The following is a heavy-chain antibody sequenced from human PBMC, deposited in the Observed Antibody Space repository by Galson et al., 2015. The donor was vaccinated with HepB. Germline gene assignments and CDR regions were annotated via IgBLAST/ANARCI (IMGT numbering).Heavy chain of an antibody. Sequence: PALVKPTQALTLTCTFSGFSLSTSGVGVGWVRQSPGKALEWLALIYWDDDKRYSPSVKSRLTIAKDTSKNQVALTMTDMDPGDTATFYCAHRAVASRTGSWNEGYFDYWGQGILVTVSS. CDR2: IYWDDDK. CDR3: AHRAVASRTGSWNEGYFDY. CDR1: GFSLSTSGVG. J-gene: IGHJ4*02. D-gene: IGHD6-13*01. V-gene: IGHV2-5*02.